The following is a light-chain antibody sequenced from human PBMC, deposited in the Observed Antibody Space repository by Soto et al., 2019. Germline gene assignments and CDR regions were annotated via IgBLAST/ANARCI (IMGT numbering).Light chain of an antibody. Sequence: QYALTQPASVSGSPGQSITISCTGTSSDVGGYNYVSWYQQHPGKAPKLMIYDVSNRPSGVSNRFSGSKSGNTASLTISGLQAEDEGDSTSSPHVVFGGGTKLTVL. CDR3: SPHVV. CDR2: DVS. J-gene: IGLJ2*01. V-gene: IGLV2-14*01. CDR1: SSDVGGYNY.